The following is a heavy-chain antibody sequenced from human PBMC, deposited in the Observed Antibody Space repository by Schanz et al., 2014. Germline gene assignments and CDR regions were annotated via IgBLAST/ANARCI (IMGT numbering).Heavy chain of an antibody. D-gene: IGHD3-9*01. CDR2: ISGYNGNT. CDR3: ARGWGYDALTGYVF. Sequence: QVHLVQSGAEVHKPGASLKISCKASGYTFTNFFLHWVRQAPGQGLEWMGYISGYNGNTNYAPKVQDRVTMTTDTSTSTAYMELRSLRSDDTAVYYCARGWGYDALTGYVFWGQGTLVTVSS. CDR1: GYTFTNFF. J-gene: IGHJ4*02. V-gene: IGHV1-18*04.